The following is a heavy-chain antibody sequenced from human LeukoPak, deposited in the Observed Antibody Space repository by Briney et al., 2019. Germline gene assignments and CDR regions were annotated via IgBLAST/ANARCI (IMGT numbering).Heavy chain of an antibody. V-gene: IGHV4-4*02. CDR1: GGSISSNNR. Sequence: SETLSLTCAVSGGSISSNNRWIWVRQSPEKGLEWIGEIYHDGSTNYNPSLKSRVTISMDKSKNQLSLKLDFVTAADTVVYYCARDRGGYTYSHDYWGQGTLVTVSS. D-gene: IGHD5-18*01. CDR3: ARDRGGYTYSHDY. CDR2: IYHDGST. J-gene: IGHJ4*02.